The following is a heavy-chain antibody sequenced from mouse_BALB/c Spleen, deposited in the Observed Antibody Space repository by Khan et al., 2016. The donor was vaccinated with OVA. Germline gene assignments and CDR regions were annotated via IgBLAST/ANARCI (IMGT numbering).Heavy chain of an antibody. V-gene: IGHV1S136*01. D-gene: IGHD2-14*01. CDR3: ARNYGYDVYFDY. Sequence: VQLKESGSELVKPGASVKMSCKASGYTFTSYVMHWVRQKPGQGLEWIGYIYPYNDDTKYNEKIKGKATLTSDKTSSTAYMELTRLTSEDSAVYYCARNYGYDVYFDYWGQGTTLTVSS. CDR1: GYTFTSYV. CDR2: IYPYNDDT. J-gene: IGHJ2*01.